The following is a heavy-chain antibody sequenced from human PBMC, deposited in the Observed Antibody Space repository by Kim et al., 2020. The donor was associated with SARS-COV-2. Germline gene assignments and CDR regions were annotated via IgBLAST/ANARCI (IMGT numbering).Heavy chain of an antibody. CDR1: GFTFSHYP. CDR3: ARETAASDGSWVDF. Sequence: GGSLRLSCAASGFTFSHYPMHWVRQAPGKGLEAVAIISYDGNYEYYADSVKGRFTISRDNSKNTLSLQMNSLKGEDTAIYYCARETAASDGSWVDFWGQGTLVTASS. CDR2: ISYDGNYE. J-gene: IGHJ4*02. D-gene: IGHD6-13*01. V-gene: IGHV3-30*04.